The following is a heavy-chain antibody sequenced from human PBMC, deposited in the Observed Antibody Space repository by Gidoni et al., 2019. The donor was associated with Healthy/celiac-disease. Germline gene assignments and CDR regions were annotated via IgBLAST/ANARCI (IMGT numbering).Heavy chain of an antibody. CDR2: ISYDGSNK. V-gene: IGHV3-30-3*01. J-gene: IGHJ5*02. CDR3: ARGEADYDFWSGYYRGNWFDP. D-gene: IGHD3-3*01. CDR1: GFTFSSYA. Sequence: QVQLVESGGGVVQPGRSLRLSCAASGFTFSSYAMTWCRQAPGKGLEWVAVISYDGSNKYYADSVKGRFTISRDNSKNTLYLQMNSLRAEDTAVYYCARGEADYDFWSGYYRGNWFDPWGQGTLVTVSS.